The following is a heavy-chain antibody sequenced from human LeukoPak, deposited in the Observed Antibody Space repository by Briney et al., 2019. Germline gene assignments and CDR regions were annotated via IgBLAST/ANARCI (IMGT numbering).Heavy chain of an antibody. CDR3: ASTRRPIDYGDFLDALDI. D-gene: IGHD4-17*01. Sequence: GGSLRLSCAASGFTFSSYWMSWARQAPGKGLEWVANIKQDGSEKYYVDSVKGRFTISRDNAKNSLYLQMNSLRAEDTAVYYCASTRRPIDYGDFLDALDIWGQGTMVTVSS. V-gene: IGHV3-7*01. CDR1: GFTFSSYW. CDR2: IKQDGSEK. J-gene: IGHJ3*02.